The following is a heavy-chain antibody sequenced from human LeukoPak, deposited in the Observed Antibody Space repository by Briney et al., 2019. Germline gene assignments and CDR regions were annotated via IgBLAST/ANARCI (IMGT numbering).Heavy chain of an antibody. CDR3: AAYYYDSGGFHFHH. Sequence: GGSLRLSCAASGFTFRSYGMHWVRQAPGKGLEYVSAISSNGGRTYYANSVKGRFTISRDNSRNTLYLQMGSLRAEDMAVYYCAAYYYDSGGFHFHHWGQGTLVTVSS. CDR1: GFTFRSYG. V-gene: IGHV3-64*01. J-gene: IGHJ1*01. CDR2: ISSNGGRT. D-gene: IGHD3-22*01.